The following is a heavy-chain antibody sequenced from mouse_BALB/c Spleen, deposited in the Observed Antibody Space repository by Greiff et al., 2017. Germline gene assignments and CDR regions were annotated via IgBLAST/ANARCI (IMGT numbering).Heavy chain of an antibody. V-gene: IGHV2-2*02. CDR1: GFSLTSYG. J-gene: IGHJ4*01. CDR2: IWSGGST. Sequence: QVHVKQSGPGLVQPSQSLSITCTVSGFSLTSYGVHWVRQSPGKGLEWLGVIWSGGSTDYNAAFISRLSISKDNSKSQVFFKMNSLQANDTAIYYCARKEGTAQGNAMDYWGQGTSVTVSS. CDR3: ARKEGTAQGNAMDY. D-gene: IGHD3-2*02.